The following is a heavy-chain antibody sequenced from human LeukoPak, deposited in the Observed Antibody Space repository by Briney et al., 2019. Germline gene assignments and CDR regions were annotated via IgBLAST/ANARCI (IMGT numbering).Heavy chain of an antibody. J-gene: IGHJ4*02. V-gene: IGHV3-30*02. CDR3: AKDRYYYGSGSYFRSDY. CDR1: GFTFSSYG. D-gene: IGHD3-10*01. CDR2: IRYDGSNK. Sequence: PGGSLRLSCAASGFTFSSYGMHWVRQAPGKGLEWVAFIRYDGSNKYYADSAKGRFTISRDNSKNTLYLQMNSLRAEDTAVYYCAKDRYYYGSGSYFRSDYWGQGTLVTVSS.